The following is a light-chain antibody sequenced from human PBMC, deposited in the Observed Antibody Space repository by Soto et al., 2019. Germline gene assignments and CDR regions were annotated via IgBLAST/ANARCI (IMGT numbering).Light chain of an antibody. CDR2: ASS. CDR3: QQDNSYPLT. J-gene: IGKJ4*01. Sequence: IQLTQSPSSLSASVGARVTLTCRASQVISTSLAWYQHKPGKAPKLLIYASSTLQSDIPSRFSGSGSGTDFTLTIGSLQPEDFATYYCQQDNSYPLTFGGRTKVEIK. CDR1: QVISTS. V-gene: IGKV1-9*01.